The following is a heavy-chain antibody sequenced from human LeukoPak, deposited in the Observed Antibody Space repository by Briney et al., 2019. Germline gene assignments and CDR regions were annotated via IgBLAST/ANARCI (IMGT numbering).Heavy chain of an antibody. CDR3: ATGVMTSVTTFDY. Sequence: ASVKVSCKVSGYTLTDLSMHWVRQAPGKGLEWMGGFDPEGDETIFAQKLQGRVTMTEDTSTDTAYMELSSLRSEDTAVYYCATGVMTSVTTFDYWGQGTLVTVSS. J-gene: IGHJ4*02. V-gene: IGHV1-24*01. D-gene: IGHD4-17*01. CDR2: FDPEGDET. CDR1: GYTLTDLS.